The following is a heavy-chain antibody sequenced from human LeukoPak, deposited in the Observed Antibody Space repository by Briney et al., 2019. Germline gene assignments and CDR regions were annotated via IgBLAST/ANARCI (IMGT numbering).Heavy chain of an antibody. D-gene: IGHD3-16*01. Sequence: GGSLRLSCAASGFTFSSYAMSWVRQAPGKGLEWVSSISSDSNYIFYADSLKGRFTISRDNAKNSLYLQMISLRAEDTAVYFCARVAFGLYVMDVWGQGTTVTVSS. CDR2: ISSDSNYI. CDR1: GFTFSSYA. J-gene: IGHJ6*02. V-gene: IGHV3-21*01. CDR3: ARVAFGLYVMDV.